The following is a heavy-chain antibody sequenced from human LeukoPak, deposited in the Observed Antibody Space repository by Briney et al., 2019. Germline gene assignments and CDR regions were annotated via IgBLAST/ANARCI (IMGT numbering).Heavy chain of an antibody. Sequence: PGGSLRLSCAPPGFTFDNFAMTWVRQAPGKGLEWVSEITGSGGSTYYADSVKGRFTISRDNSKNTLYLQMNSLRAEDTAIYYCARELFDFDYWGQGTLVTVSS. CDR3: ARELFDFDY. J-gene: IGHJ4*02. CDR1: GFTFDNFA. CDR2: ITGSGGST. V-gene: IGHV3-23*01. D-gene: IGHD3-10*01.